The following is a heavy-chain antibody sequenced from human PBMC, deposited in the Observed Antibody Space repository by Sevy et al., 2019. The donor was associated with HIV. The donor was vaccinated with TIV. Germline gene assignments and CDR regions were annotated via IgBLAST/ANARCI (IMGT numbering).Heavy chain of an antibody. CDR2: ITGGGGST. D-gene: IGHD3-22*01. CDR1: GFTFNNYG. CDR3: AKGNYETGTQYFDY. Sequence: GGSLRLSCAASGFTFNNYGMFWVRQAPEEGLEWVSGITGGGGSTYNAASVKGRLTVSRDSSRNTLNLQMNSLRVEDTAEYYCAKGNYETGTQYFDYWGQGILVTVSS. V-gene: IGHV3-23*01. J-gene: IGHJ4*02.